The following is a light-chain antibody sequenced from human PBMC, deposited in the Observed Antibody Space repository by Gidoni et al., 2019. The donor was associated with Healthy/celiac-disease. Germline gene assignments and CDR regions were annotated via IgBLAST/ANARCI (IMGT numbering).Light chain of an antibody. Sequence: EMVLTQSPGTLSLSPGERATLSCRASQSVSSSYLAWYQQKPGQAPRLLIYGASSRAPGIPDRFSGSGSGTDFTLTISRLEPEDFAVYYCQQYGSSPYTFGQGTKLEIK. CDR3: QQYGSSPYT. CDR2: GAS. CDR1: QSVSSSY. V-gene: IGKV3-20*01. J-gene: IGKJ2*01.